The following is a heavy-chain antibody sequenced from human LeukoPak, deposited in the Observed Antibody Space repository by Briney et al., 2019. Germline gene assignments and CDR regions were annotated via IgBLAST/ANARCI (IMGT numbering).Heavy chain of an antibody. Sequence: GGSLRLSCAASGFTFSSYGMHWVRQAPGKGLEWVAVIWYDGSNKYYADSVKGRFTISRDNSKNTLFLQTNTLRADDTAVYYCAKSTDRSGSYSTFDYWGLGTLVSVPS. D-gene: IGHD1-26*01. V-gene: IGHV3-33*06. J-gene: IGHJ4*02. CDR1: GFTFSSYG. CDR3: AKSTDRSGSYSTFDY. CDR2: IWYDGSNK.